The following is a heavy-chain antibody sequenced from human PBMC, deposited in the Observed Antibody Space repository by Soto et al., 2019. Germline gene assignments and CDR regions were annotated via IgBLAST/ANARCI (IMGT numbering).Heavy chain of an antibody. Sequence: SVKVSCKASGGTFSSYAISWVRQAPGQGLEWMGGIIPIFGTANYAQKFQGRVTITADESTSTAYMELSSLRSEDTAVYYCARDDSSGYRQFFGMDVWGQGTTVTVSS. CDR1: GGTFSSYA. CDR2: IIPIFGTA. CDR3: ARDDSSGYRQFFGMDV. J-gene: IGHJ6*02. V-gene: IGHV1-69*13. D-gene: IGHD3-22*01.